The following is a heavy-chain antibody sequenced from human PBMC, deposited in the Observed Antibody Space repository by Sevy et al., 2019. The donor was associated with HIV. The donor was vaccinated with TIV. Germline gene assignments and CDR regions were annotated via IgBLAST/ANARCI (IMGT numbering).Heavy chain of an antibody. J-gene: IGHJ4*02. CDR1: GYSFTSYW. CDR3: ASHSQYSSSLARDY. D-gene: IGHD6-13*01. Sequence: GESLKISCKGSGYSFTSYWISWVRQMPGKGLEWMGRIDPSDSYTNYSPSFQGHVTISADKSISTAYLQWSSLKASDTAMYYGASHSQYSSSLARDYWGQGTLVTVSS. CDR2: IDPSDSYT. V-gene: IGHV5-10-1*01.